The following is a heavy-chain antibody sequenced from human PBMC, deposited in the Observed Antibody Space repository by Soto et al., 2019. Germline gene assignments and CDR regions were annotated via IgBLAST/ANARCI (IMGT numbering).Heavy chain of an antibody. CDR3: GRAAQGGWAYYYYGMDV. J-gene: IGHJ6*02. CDR2: IWYDGSNK. Sequence: GGSLRLSCAASGFTFSSYGMHWVRQAPGKGLEWVAVIWYDGSNKYYADSVKGRFTISRDNSKNTLYLQMNSLRAEDTAVYYCGRAAQGGWAYYYYGMDVWGQGTTVTVSS. CDR1: GFTFSSYG. V-gene: IGHV3-33*01. D-gene: IGHD6-19*01.